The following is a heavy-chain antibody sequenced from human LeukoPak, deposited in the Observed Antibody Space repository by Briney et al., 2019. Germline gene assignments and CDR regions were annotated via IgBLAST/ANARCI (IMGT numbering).Heavy chain of an antibody. J-gene: IGHJ6*03. Sequence: PSETLSLTCTVSGGSISSYYWSWIRQPPGKGLEWIGYIYYSGSTNYNPSLKSRVTISVDTSKNQFSLKLSSVTAADTAVYYCARVGATRGALYYYYYMDVWGKGTTVTVSS. CDR3: ARVGATRGALYYYYYMDV. CDR1: GGSISSYY. V-gene: IGHV4-59*01. D-gene: IGHD1-26*01. CDR2: IYYSGST.